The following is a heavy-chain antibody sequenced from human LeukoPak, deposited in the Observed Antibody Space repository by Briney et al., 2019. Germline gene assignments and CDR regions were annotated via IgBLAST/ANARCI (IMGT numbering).Heavy chain of an antibody. CDR1: GDPISSGGYY. D-gene: IGHD3-10*01. CDR3: ARVRRFGELLSLFEP. J-gene: IGHJ5*01. CDR2: IYHSGST. V-gene: IGHV4-30-2*01. Sequence: PSQTLSLTCTVSGDPISSGGYYWSWLRQPPGKGPEWIGYIYHSGSTYYNPSLKSRVTISVDRSKNQFSLKLSSVTAADTAVYYWARVRRFGELLSLFEPWGQGTLVTVSS.